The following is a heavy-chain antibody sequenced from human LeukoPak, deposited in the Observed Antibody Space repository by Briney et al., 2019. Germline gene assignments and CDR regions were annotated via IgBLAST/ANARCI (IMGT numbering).Heavy chain of an antibody. CDR3: AELGITMIGGV. V-gene: IGHV3-23*01. CDR1: GFTFSSYA. CDR2: IGGSGGST. Sequence: GGSLRLSCAASGFTFSSYAMSWVRQAPGKGLEWVSAIGGSGGSTYYADSVKGRFTISRDNAKNSLYLQMNSLRAEDTAVYYCAELGITMIGGVWGKGTTVTISS. D-gene: IGHD3-10*02. J-gene: IGHJ6*04.